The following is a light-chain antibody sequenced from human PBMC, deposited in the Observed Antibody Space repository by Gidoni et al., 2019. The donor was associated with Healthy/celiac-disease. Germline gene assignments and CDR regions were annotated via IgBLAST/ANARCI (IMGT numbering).Light chain of an antibody. CDR3: QQYGSSPRT. CDR2: GAT. V-gene: IGKV3-20*01. Sequence: EIVLTQSPGTLSLSPGERATLSCRASQSVSSSYLAWYQQNPGQAPRLLNAGATSRATSIPDRFSGSGSGTYFTLTISRLEHEDFAVYYCQQYGSSPRTFGQGTKVEIK. CDR1: QSVSSSY. J-gene: IGKJ1*01.